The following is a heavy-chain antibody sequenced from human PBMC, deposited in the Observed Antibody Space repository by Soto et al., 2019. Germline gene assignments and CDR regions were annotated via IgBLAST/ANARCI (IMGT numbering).Heavy chain of an antibody. CDR3: ARLRGYSATYYYYCMDV. D-gene: IGHD5-12*01. J-gene: IGHJ6*02. CDR2: ISYDGSNK. CDR1: GFTFSSYA. Sequence: QVQLVESGGGVVQPGRSLRLSCAGSGFTFSSYAMHWVRQAPGKGLEWVAVISYDGSNKYYADSVKGRFTISRDNSMNTLYVQRNSLRSMETALYYYARLRGYSATYYYYCMDVSCQCTTVTVSS. V-gene: IGHV3-30-3*01.